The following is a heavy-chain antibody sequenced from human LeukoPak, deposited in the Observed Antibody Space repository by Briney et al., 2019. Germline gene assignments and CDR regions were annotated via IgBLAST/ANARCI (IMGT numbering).Heavy chain of an antibody. CDR1: GHTFTSYG. D-gene: IGHD6-19*01. V-gene: IGHV1-18*01. J-gene: IGHJ5*02. CDR3: ARDQEQWPGDP. Sequence: ASVKVSCKASGHTFTSYGISWVRQAPGQGLEWMGWISAYNGNTNYAQKFQGRVTMTRDTSISTAYMELSRLRSDDTAVYYCARDQEQWPGDPWGQGTLVTVSS. CDR2: ISAYNGNT.